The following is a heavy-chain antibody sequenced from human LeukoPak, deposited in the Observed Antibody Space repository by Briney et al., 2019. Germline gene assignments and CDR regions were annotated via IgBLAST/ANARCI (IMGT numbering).Heavy chain of an antibody. D-gene: IGHD1-26*01. CDR1: GFTFSSYA. CDR3: ARDWDGSYFPLADY. J-gene: IGHJ4*02. V-gene: IGHV3-21*01. Sequence: PGGSLRLSCAASGFTFSSYAMSWVRQAPGKGLEWVSSISSSSSYIYYADSVKGRFTISRDNAKNSLYLQMNSLRAEDTAVYYCARDWDGSYFPLADYWGQGTLVTVSS. CDR2: ISSSSSYI.